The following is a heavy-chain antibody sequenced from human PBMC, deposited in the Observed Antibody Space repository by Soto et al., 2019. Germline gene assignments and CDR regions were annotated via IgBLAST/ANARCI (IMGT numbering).Heavy chain of an antibody. CDR2: IYWDDDT. CDR1: GFSFSADGVG. V-gene: IGHV2-5*02. D-gene: IGHD2-2*01. J-gene: IGHJ3*01. CDR3: AHAYGGTSWPNDAFDV. Sequence: QITLKESGPTLVKPTQTLTLTCIFSGFSFSADGVGVGWIHQPPGKALEWLALIYWDDDTRYRPSLKSRLTIPKDTSKNQVVLTMTNMDPVDTGTYYCAHAYGGTSWPNDAFDVWGQGTVVTVSS.